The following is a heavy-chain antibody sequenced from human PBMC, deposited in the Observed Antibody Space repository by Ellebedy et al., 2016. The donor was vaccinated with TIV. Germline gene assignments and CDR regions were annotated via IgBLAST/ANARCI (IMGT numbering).Heavy chain of an antibody. CDR2: IYPGDSQT. Sequence: GESLKISXKGSGYSFSMYWIGWVRQVPGKGLEWMGIIYPGDSQTTYSPSFEGQVTMSADKSSNTAYLQWSNLKASDTAMYYCARHRGVSPRYYYMTSGAKGPQSPSP. CDR3: ARHRGVSPRYYYMTS. CDR1: GYSFSMYW. J-gene: IGHJ6*03. V-gene: IGHV5-51*01. D-gene: IGHD3-10*01.